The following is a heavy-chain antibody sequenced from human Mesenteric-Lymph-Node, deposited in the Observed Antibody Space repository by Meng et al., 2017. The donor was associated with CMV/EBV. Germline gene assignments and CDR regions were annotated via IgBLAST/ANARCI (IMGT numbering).Heavy chain of an antibody. CDR2: INNRVGTI. D-gene: IGHD3-10*01. CDR3: ARAPPYYMEGAFDI. Sequence: GESLKISCVVSGFNFRSYEMNWVRQAPGKGLEWVSSINNRVGTIYYADSVKGRFTISRDNAKNSLYLQMNSLRAEDTAIYYCARAPPYYMEGAFDIWGQGTMVTVSS. V-gene: IGHV3-48*03. J-gene: IGHJ3*02. CDR1: GFNFRSYE.